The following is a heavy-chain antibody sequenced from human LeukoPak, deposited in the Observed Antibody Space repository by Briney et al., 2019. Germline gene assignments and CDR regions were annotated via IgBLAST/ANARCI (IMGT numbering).Heavy chain of an antibody. J-gene: IGHJ4*02. CDR1: GYTFTGYY. CDR3: ARDSIPLFYYDILTGYDGAGDY. V-gene: IGHV1-2*02. D-gene: IGHD3-9*01. Sequence: ASVKVSCEASGYTFTGYYMHRVRQAPGQGLEWMGWINPNSGGTNYAQKFQGRVTMTRDTSISTAYMELSRLRSDDTAVYYCARDSIPLFYYDILTGYDGAGDYWGQGTLVTVSS. CDR2: INPNSGGT.